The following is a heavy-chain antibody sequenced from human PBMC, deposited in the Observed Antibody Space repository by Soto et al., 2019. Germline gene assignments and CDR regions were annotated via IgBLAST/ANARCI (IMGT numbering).Heavy chain of an antibody. J-gene: IGHJ4*02. CDR2: VSDSGST. D-gene: IGHD4-17*01. V-gene: IGHV4-59*01. CDR1: SVSIRNFY. CDR3: ARDQGLHGDYLFDA. Sequence: QVQLQESGPGLVKPSETLSLTCTVSSVSIRNFYWSWVRQPPGKKLEWIGYVSDSGSTNYNPSLMSRLNISVDMARSQYSLKLNSVTAADSGVYFCARDQGLHGDYLFDAWGQGALVIVSS.